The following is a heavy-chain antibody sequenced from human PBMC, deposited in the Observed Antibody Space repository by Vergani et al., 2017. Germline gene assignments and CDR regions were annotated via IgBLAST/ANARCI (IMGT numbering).Heavy chain of an antibody. CDR3: ARDPSGCRDFWRCYSTYYFYYDMDV. J-gene: IGHJ6*03. Sequence: EVQLVESGGGLVQPGGSLRLSCAASGFTVSSNYMSWVRQAPGKGLEWVSVIYSGVSTYYADSVKGRFTISRDNSKNTLYLQMNSLRAEDTAVYYCARDPSGCRDFWRCYSTYYFYYDMDVWGKGP. CDR2: IYSGVST. V-gene: IGHV3-66*01. D-gene: IGHD3-3*01. CDR1: GFTVSSNY.